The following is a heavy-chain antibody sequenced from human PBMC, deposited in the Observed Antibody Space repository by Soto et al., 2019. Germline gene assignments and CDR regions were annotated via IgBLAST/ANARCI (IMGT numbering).Heavy chain of an antibody. CDR2: INHSGST. CDR1: GGSISSGDYY. D-gene: IGHD3-10*01. J-gene: IGHJ6*02. Sequence: PSETLSLTCTVSGGSISSGDYYWSWIRQPPGKGLEWIGEINHSGSTNYNPSLKSRVTISVDTSKNQFSLKLSSVTAADTAVYYCARGRYVYYYGSGSYYYYYYGMDVWGQGTTVTVS. V-gene: IGHV4-39*07. CDR3: ARGRYVYYYGSGSYYYYYYGMDV.